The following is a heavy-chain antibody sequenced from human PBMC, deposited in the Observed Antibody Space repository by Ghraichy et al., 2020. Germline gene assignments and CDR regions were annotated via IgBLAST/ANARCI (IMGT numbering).Heavy chain of an antibody. Sequence: SLRLSCAASGFTFSSYAMSWVRQAPGKGLEWVSAISGSGGSTYYADSVKGRFTISRDNSKNTLYLQMNSLRAEDTAVYYCAKPRYYDILTGYEDWFDPWGQGTLVTVSS. CDR1: GFTFSSYA. V-gene: IGHV3-23*01. CDR3: AKPRYYDILTGYEDWFDP. CDR2: ISGSGGST. D-gene: IGHD3-9*01. J-gene: IGHJ5*02.